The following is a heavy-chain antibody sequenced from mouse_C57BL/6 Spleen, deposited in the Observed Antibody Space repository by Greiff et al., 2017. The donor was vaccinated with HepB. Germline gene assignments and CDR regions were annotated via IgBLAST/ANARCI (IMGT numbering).Heavy chain of an antibody. CDR3: ARGDGRLDY. J-gene: IGHJ2*01. D-gene: IGHD3-3*01. V-gene: IGHV1-82*01. CDR1: GYAFSSSW. CDR2: IYPGDGDT. Sequence: VQLKESGPELVKPGASVKISCKASGYAFSSSWMNWVKQRPGKGLEWIGRIYPGDGDTNYNGKFKGKATLTADKSSSTAYMQLSSLTSEDSAVYFCARGDGRLDYWGQGTTLTVSS.